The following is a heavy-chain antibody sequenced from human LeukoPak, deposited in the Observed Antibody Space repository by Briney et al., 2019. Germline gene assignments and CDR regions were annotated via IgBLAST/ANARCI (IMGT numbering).Heavy chain of an antibody. J-gene: IGHJ5*02. D-gene: IGHD3-10*01. CDR1: GGSISSYY. CDR3: ARVGYYYGSGSPPPYNWFDP. Sequence: SETLSLTCTVSGGSISSYYWSWIRQPPGKGLEWIGYIYYSGSTNYNPSLKSRVTISVDTSKNQFSLKLSSVTAADTAVYYCARVGYYYGSGSPPPYNWFDPWGQGTLVTVFS. V-gene: IGHV4-59*01. CDR2: IYYSGST.